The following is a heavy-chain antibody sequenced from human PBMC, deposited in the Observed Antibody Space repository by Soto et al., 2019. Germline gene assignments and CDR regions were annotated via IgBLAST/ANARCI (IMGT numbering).Heavy chain of an antibody. CDR3: ARGTQWLVRLDY. Sequence: QVQLVESGGGVVQPGRSLRLSCAASGFTFSSYAMHWVRQAPGKGLEWVAVISYDGSNKYYADSVKGRFTISRDNSKNTLYLQMNSLRAEDTAVYYCARGTQWLVRLDYWGQGTLATVSS. V-gene: IGHV3-30-3*01. J-gene: IGHJ4*02. D-gene: IGHD6-19*01. CDR1: GFTFSSYA. CDR2: ISYDGSNK.